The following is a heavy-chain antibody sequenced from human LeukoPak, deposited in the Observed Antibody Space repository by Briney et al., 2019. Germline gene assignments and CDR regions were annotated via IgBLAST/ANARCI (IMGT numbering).Heavy chain of an antibody. D-gene: IGHD3-22*01. CDR3: ARTTYYYDSSGSGDFDY. V-gene: IGHV4-59*01. CDR2: IYYSGST. J-gene: IGHJ4*02. Sequence: SETLSLTCTVSGGSISSYYWSWIRQPPGKGLEWIGYIYYSGSTNYNPSLKSRVTISVDTSKNQFSLKLSSVTAADTAVYYCARTTYYYDSSGSGDFDYWGQGTLVTGSS. CDR1: GGSISSYY.